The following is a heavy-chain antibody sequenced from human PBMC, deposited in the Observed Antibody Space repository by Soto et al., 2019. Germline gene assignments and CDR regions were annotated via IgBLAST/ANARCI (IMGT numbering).Heavy chain of an antibody. J-gene: IGHJ4*02. CDR3: ARDRRYCSSTSCYGGIGY. CDR2: IWYDGSNK. Sequence: GGSLRLSCAASGFTFSSYGMHWVRQAPGKGLEWVEVIWYDGSNKYYADSVKGRFTISRDNSKNTLYLQMNSLRAEDTAVYYCARDRRYCSSTSCYGGIGYWGQGTLVTVSS. D-gene: IGHD2-2*01. CDR1: GFTFSSYG. V-gene: IGHV3-33*01.